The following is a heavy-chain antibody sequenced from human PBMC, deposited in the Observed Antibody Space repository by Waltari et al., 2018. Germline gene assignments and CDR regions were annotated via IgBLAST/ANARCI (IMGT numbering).Heavy chain of an antibody. CDR1: GGSISSFY. CDR3: ARGRLLQQLVPHFDY. Sequence: QVQLQESGPGLVKPSETLSLTCTVSGGSISSFYWTWIRQPPGKGLEWIGYIHYSGSTNYNPSLKSRVTTSVDTSKNQFSLKLSSVTAADTAVYYCARGRLLQQLVPHFDYWGLGTLVTVSS. J-gene: IGHJ4*02. V-gene: IGHV4-59*01. CDR2: IHYSGST. D-gene: IGHD6-13*01.